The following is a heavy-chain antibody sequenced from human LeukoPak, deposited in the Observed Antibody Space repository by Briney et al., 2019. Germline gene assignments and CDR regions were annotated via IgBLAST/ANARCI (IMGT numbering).Heavy chain of an antibody. V-gene: IGHV4-59*08. D-gene: IGHD2-15*01. J-gene: IGHJ6*03. Sequence: ASETLSLTCTVSGGSISSYYWSWIRQPPGKGLEWIGYIYYSGSTNYNPSLKSRVTISVDTSKNQFSLKLSSVTAADTAVYYCARGIVVVAQLGFYFYYMDVWGKGTTVTISS. CDR2: IYYSGST. CDR3: ARGIVVVAQLGFYFYYMDV. CDR1: GGSISSYY.